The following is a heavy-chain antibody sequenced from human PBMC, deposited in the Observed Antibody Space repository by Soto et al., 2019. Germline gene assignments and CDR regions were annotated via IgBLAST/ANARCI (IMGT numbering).Heavy chain of an antibody. J-gene: IGHJ6*02. CDR2: ISSSSSYI. CDR3: ARASIVVVVAAGTTHYYGMDV. D-gene: IGHD2-15*01. CDR1: GFTFSSYS. V-gene: IGHV3-21*01. Sequence: GGSLRLSCAASGFTFSSYSMNWVRQAPGKGLEWVSSISSSSSYIYYADSVKGRFTISRDNAKNSLYLQMNSLRAEDTAVYYCARASIVVVVAAGTTHYYGMDVWGQGTTVTVSS.